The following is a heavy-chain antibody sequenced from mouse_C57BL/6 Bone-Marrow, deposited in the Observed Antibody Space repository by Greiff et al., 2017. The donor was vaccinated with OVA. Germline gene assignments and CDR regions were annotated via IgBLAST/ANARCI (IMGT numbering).Heavy chain of an antibody. CDR3: ARRIWLRRGFDY. V-gene: IGHV1-26*01. D-gene: IGHD2-2*01. Sequence: EVQLQQSGPELVKPGASVKISCKASGYTFTDYYMNWVKQSHGKSLEWIGDINPNNGGTSYNQKFKGKATLTVDKSSSTAYMELRSLTSEDSAVYYCARRIWLRRGFDYWGQGTTLTVSS. CDR1: GYTFTDYY. CDR2: INPNNGGT. J-gene: IGHJ2*01.